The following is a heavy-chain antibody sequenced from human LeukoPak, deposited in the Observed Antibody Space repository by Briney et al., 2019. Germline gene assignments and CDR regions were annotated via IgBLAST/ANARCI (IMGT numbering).Heavy chain of an antibody. CDR2: ISGSSGST. V-gene: IGHV3-23*01. J-gene: IGHJ4*02. CDR3: AKRNTATLGGYYFDY. CDR1: GFTFSNYA. D-gene: IGHD5-18*01. Sequence: GGSLRLSCAASGFTFSNYAMSWVRQAPGKGLEWVSVISGSSGSTYYADSVKGRFTISRDNSKNTLYLQMNSLRAEDTAVYYCAKRNTATLGGYYFDYWGQGTLVTASS.